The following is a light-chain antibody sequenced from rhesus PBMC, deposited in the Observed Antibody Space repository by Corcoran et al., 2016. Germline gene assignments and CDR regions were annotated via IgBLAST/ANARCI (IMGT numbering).Light chain of an antibody. CDR1: SRDIGGYNR. Sequence: QAAPTQSPSVSGSTGQSVTISCTGTSRDIGGYNRVSWYQQYPGKAPKLMIFEVTKRPSGVSDRFSGSKSGNTASLTISGLQAEDEADYYCSSYSATSTFIFGVGTRLTVL. CDR2: EVT. J-gene: IGLJ1*01. CDR3: SSYSATSTFI. V-gene: IGLV2-13*03.